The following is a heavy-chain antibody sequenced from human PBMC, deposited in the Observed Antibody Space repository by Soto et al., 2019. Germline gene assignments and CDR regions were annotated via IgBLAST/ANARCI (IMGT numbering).Heavy chain of an antibody. J-gene: IGHJ6*03. V-gene: IGHV1-69*13. D-gene: IGHD2-2*01. CDR3: ARGLHCSSTSCYADYYYYYMDV. CDR2: IIPIFGTA. Sequence: SVKVSCKASGGTFSSYAISWVRQAPGQGLEWMGGIIPIFGTANYAQKFQGRVTMTADESTSTAYMELSSLRSEDTAVYYCARGLHCSSTSCYADYYYYYMDVWGKGTTVTVSS. CDR1: GGTFSSYA.